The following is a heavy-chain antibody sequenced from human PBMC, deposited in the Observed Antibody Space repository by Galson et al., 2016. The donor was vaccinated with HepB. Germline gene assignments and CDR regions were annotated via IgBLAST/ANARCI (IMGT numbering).Heavy chain of an antibody. V-gene: IGHV3-30*18. CDR3: AKSLGVRGDYFDY. J-gene: IGHJ4*02. D-gene: IGHD7-27*01. CDR2: VAYDGSNK. Sequence: SLRLSCAASGFSFDDYAMHWVRQAPAKGLEWVAAVAYDGSNKYYTDSVRGRFAISRDNSKNTLYLQMDSLRTEETAVHYCAKSLGVRGDYFDYWGQGTLVTVSS. CDR1: GFSFDDYA.